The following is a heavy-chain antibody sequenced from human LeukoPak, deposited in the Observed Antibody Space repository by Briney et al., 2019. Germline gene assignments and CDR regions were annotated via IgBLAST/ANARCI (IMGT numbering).Heavy chain of an antibody. D-gene: IGHD3-10*01. CDR2: FDPEDGEK. Sequence: VASVKVSCKVSGYILTELSVHWVRQAPGKGLEWMGGFDPEDGEKIYAQKFQGRVIMTEDTSTDTAYMEPSSLRSEDTAVYYCASCLNYGSGRIYYLDVWGKGTTVTVSS. J-gene: IGHJ6*04. CDR3: ASCLNYGSGRIYYLDV. V-gene: IGHV1-24*01. CDR1: GYILTELS.